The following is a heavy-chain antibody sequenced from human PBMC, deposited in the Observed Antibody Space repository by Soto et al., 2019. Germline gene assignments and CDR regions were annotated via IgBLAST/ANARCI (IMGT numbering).Heavy chain of an antibody. V-gene: IGHV3-21*01. D-gene: IGHD6-13*01. CDR3: ARVRREGIAIAQMDV. Sequence: VSLRLSCAASGFTFSDYTMNWVRQAPGKGLEWVSSTTSSSIYKYYADSLKGRFTISRDNAKSSLYLQMNSLRAEDTAVYYCARVRREGIAIAQMDVWGQGTTVTVSS. J-gene: IGHJ6*02. CDR2: TTSSSIYK. CDR1: GFTFSDYT.